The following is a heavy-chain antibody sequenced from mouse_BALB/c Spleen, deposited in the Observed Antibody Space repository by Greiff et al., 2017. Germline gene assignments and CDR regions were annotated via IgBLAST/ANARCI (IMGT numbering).Heavy chain of an antibody. V-gene: IGHV2-9*02. CDR1: GFSLTSYG. D-gene: IGHD1-1*01. CDR2: IWAGGST. J-gene: IGHJ3*01. CDR3: ARDYGSSYAWEGFDY. Sequence: VQLQQSGPGLVAPSQSLSITCTVSGFSLTSYGVHWVRQPPGKGLEWLGVIWAGGSTNYNSALMSRLTISKDNSKSQVFLKMNSLQTDDTAMYYCARDYGSSYAWEGFDYWGQGTLVTVSA.